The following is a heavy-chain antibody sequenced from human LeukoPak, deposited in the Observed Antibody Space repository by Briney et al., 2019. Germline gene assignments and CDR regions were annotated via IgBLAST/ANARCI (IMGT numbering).Heavy chain of an antibody. CDR3: AKGRAPNSDFGYRSGGYCYHFDY. Sequence: GGSLRLSCAASGFTFSSYVMNWVRQAPGKGLEWVSTITGSGGSASYGDSVKGRFTISRDNSKNTLYLQMNSLRAEDTAVYYCAKGRAPNSDFGYRSGGYCYHFDYWGQGTLVTVSS. D-gene: IGHD2-15*01. V-gene: IGHV3-23*01. CDR2: ITGSGGSA. CDR1: GFTFSSYV. J-gene: IGHJ4*02.